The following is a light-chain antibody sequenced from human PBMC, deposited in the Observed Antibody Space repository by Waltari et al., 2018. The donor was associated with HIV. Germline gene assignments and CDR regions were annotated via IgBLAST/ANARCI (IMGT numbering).Light chain of an antibody. Sequence: QSALTQPASVSGSPGQSLTISCTGSSSDVGAYNYVSCYQQHPGKAPKLVIYDVSNRPSGVSNRFSGSKSGNTASLTISGLQTEDEADYYCNSYSTTYTPCVFGTGTRVTVL. J-gene: IGLJ1*01. CDR1: SSDVGAYNY. V-gene: IGLV2-14*01. CDR2: DVS. CDR3: NSYSTTYTPCV.